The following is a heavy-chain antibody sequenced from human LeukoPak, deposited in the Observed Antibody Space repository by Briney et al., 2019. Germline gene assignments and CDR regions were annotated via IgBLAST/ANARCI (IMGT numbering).Heavy chain of an antibody. CDR3: AKGLLLWFGEFLEAFDN. V-gene: IGHV3-23*01. CDR2: ISGSGGST. CDR1: GFTFSSYA. D-gene: IGHD3-10*01. J-gene: IGHJ3*02. Sequence: GGSLRLSCAASGFTFSSYAMSWVRQAPGKGLEWVSAISGSGGSTYYADSEKGRFTISRDNSKNTLYLQMNSLRAEDTAVYYCAKGLLLWFGEFLEAFDNWGQGTMVTVSS.